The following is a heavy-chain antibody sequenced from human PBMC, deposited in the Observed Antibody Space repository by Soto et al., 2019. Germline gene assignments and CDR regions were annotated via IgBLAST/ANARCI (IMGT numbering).Heavy chain of an antibody. J-gene: IGHJ4*02. D-gene: IGHD6-19*01. CDR1: GFTFNYYA. CDR3: VRDLGISGWFY. Sequence: EVQLLESGGGLAQPGGSLRLSCAASGFTFNYYAMSWVRQAPGKGLEWVSGVSGRGDITYSADSVKGRFSISRDNSKNSLFLQVNSLSVEDSALYYGVRDLGISGWFYWGQGSLVIVSS. V-gene: IGHV3-23*01. CDR2: VSGRGDIT.